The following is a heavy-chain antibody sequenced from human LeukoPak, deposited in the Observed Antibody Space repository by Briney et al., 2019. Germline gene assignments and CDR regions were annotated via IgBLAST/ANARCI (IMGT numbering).Heavy chain of an antibody. D-gene: IGHD1-26*01. Sequence: SETLFLTCTVSGGSMDSYYWSWIRQPPGEGLQWIGHVFYTGPTTYNPSLRSRVAISVDMSKNQFSLNLSSVTAADTAVYYCAGRSAMYFDPWGQETLVTVSS. J-gene: IGHJ4*02. CDR3: AGRSAMYFDP. CDR1: GGSMDSYY. CDR2: VFYTGPT. V-gene: IGHV4-59*01.